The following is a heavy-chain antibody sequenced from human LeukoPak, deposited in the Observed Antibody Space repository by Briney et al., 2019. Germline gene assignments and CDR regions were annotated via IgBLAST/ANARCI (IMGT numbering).Heavy chain of an antibody. Sequence: SETLSLTCAVYGGSFSGYYWSWIRQPPGKGLEWIGEINHSGSTNYNPSPKSRVTISVDTSKNQFSLKLSSVTAADTAVYYCARRRGSGSYARYFDYWGQGTLVTVSS. D-gene: IGHD3-10*01. CDR2: INHSGST. J-gene: IGHJ4*02. CDR1: GGSFSGYY. CDR3: ARRRGSGSYARYFDY. V-gene: IGHV4-34*01.